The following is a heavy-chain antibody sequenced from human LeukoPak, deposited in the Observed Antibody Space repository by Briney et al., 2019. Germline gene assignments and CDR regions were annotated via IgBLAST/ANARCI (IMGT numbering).Heavy chain of an antibody. D-gene: IGHD2-15*01. CDR1: GGSVSGGSISSYY. J-gene: IGHJ6*02. CDR2: IAYTGST. Sequence: SETLSLTCTVSGGSVSGGSISSYYWSWIRQPPGKGLEWIGFIAYTGSTNYNPSLKSRVTISVDKSKNQFSLKLSSVTAADTAVYYCARRYWSDRVDVWGQGTTVTVSS. CDR3: ARRYWSDRVDV. V-gene: IGHV4-61*05.